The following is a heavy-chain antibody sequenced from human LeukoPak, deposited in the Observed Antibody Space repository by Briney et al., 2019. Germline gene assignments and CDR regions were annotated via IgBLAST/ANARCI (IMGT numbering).Heavy chain of an antibody. Sequence: GGSLRLSCAASGFTFSSYAMSWVRQAPGKGLEWVSAISGSGGSTYYADSVKGRFTISRDNSKNTLYLQMNSLRAEDTAVYYCAKGSSGWPLFYYYYYMDVWGKGTTVTVSS. D-gene: IGHD6-19*01. CDR1: GFTFSSYA. CDR2: ISGSGGST. V-gene: IGHV3-23*01. J-gene: IGHJ6*03. CDR3: AKGSSGWPLFYYYYYMDV.